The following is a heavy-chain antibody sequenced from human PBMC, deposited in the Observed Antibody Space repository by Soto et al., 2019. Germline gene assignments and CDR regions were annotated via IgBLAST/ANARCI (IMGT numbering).Heavy chain of an antibody. D-gene: IGHD3-10*01. J-gene: IGHJ5*02. V-gene: IGHV4-34*01. CDR2: INPSGGT. CDR3: ASGVTMVRGGNYSDP. Sequence: PSETLSLTCGVYGGSLSGYYWTWIRQPPGKGLEWIGEINPSGGTKYNPSLKSRVSISVDTSKNHFSLKLSSVTAADTAVYYCASGVTMVRGGNYSDPWGQGTLITVST. CDR1: GGSLSGYY.